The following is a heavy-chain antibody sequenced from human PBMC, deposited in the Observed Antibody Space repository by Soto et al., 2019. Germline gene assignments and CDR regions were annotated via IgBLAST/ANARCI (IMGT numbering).Heavy chain of an antibody. Sequence: QVQMVQSGAEVKKPGASVKVSCKVFGYTLSELSLHWMRQAPGKGLEWMGGFDPEGGDTTYAQKFQGRLTMTEDTSAETAYMELRRLRFEDTAMYYCVRVKRQGGTWHNSYCMDVWGQGTTVTVSS. CDR1: GYTLSELS. CDR2: FDPEGGDT. V-gene: IGHV1-24*01. D-gene: IGHD1-1*01. J-gene: IGHJ6*02. CDR3: VRVKRQGGTWHNSYCMDV.